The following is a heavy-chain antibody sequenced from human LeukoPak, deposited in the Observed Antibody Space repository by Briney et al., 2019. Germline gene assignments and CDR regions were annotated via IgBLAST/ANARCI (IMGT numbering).Heavy chain of an antibody. J-gene: IGHJ6*03. CDR1: GGSIISSSYY. Sequence: PSETLSLTCTVSGGSIISSSYYWGWIRQPPGKGLEWIGTIYYSGSTYYNPSLKSRVTISVDTSKNQFSLKLSSVTAADTAVYYCARVFSYYYYMDVWGKGTTVTISS. CDR2: IYYSGST. CDR3: ARVFSYYYYMDV. V-gene: IGHV4-39*01.